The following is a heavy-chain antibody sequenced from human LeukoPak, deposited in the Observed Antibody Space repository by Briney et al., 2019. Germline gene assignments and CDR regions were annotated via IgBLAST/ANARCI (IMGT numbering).Heavy chain of an antibody. CDR1: GGSISTYY. CDR2: IYYSGST. V-gene: IGHV4-59*12. J-gene: IGHJ4*02. D-gene: IGHD3-22*01. CDR3: ATLHYYDSSGYYGYFDY. Sequence: PSETLSLTCTVSGGSISTYYWNWIRQPPGKGLEWIGYIYYSGSTNYNPSLKSRVTMSVDTSKNQFSLKLSSVTAADTAVYYCATLHYYDSSGYYGYFDYWGQGTLVTVSS.